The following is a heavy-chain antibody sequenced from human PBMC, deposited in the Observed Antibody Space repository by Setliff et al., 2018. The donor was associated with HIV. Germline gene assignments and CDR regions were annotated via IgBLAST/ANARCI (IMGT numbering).Heavy chain of an antibody. V-gene: IGHV1-69*05. CDR1: GDTFSNSL. CDR3: ASGFGYCKNGVCYTGVHITPVKYYFDS. Sequence: SVKVSCKASGDTFSNSLVNWVRQAPGQGLEWMGGIIPHYGTANYAQKFQGRVTMTTDELMTTAYLELSSPRSEDTAVYYCASGFGYCKNGVCYTGVHITPVKYYFDSWGQGALVTVSS. CDR2: IIPHYGTA. D-gene: IGHD2-8*01. J-gene: IGHJ4*02.